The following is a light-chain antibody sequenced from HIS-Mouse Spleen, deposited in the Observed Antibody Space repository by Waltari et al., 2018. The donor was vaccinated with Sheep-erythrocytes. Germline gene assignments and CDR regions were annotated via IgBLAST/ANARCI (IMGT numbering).Light chain of an antibody. CDR1: SSDVGSYNL. J-gene: IGLJ2*01. CDR3: CSYAGSSTLV. Sequence: QSALTQPASVSGSPGQSITIPCTGTSSDVGSYNLVSRDQQHPGKAPKLMIYEGSKRPSGVSNRFSGSKSGNTASLTISGLQAEDEADYYCCSYAGSSTLVFGGGTKLTVL. V-gene: IGLV2-23*01. CDR2: EGS.